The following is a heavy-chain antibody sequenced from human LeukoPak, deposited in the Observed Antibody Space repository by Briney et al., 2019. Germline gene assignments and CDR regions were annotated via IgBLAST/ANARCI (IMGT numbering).Heavy chain of an antibody. J-gene: IGHJ5*02. CDR2: ISYSGTT. V-gene: IGHV4-34*01. CDR3: ARGREDRSGYSFVRNWFDP. CDR1: GGSSNGYY. D-gene: IGHD3-22*01. Sequence: SETLSLTCAVYGGSSNGYYWSWIRQPPGEELEWIGEISYSGTTNYNPSLKSRATISVETSKNQFYLKLSSVTAADKAVYYCARGREDRSGYSFVRNWFDPWGQGTLVTVSS.